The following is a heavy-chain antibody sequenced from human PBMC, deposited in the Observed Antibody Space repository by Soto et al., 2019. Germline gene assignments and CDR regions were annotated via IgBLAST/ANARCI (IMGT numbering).Heavy chain of an antibody. V-gene: IGHV5-51*01. CDR2: IYPGDSDT. J-gene: IGHJ5*02. D-gene: IGHD6-13*01. Sequence: GESLKISCQGSGYSFTSYWIGWVRQMPGKGLEWMGIIYPGDSDTRYSPSFQGQVTISADKSISTAYLQWSSLKASDTAMYYCAVRLGRKRGIWVGAVDPWGQGTLVTVSS. CDR3: AVRLGRKRGIWVGAVDP. CDR1: GYSFTSYW.